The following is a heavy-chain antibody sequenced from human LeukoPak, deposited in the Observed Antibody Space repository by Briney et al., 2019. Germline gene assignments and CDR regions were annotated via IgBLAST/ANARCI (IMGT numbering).Heavy chain of an antibody. V-gene: IGHV1-18*01. CDR3: ARTNRYYDILTGLNWFDP. CDR2: ISAYNGNT. J-gene: IGHJ5*02. Sequence: GASVKVSCKASGYTFTSYGISWVRQAPGQGLEWMGWISAYNGNTNYAQKLQGRVTMTTDTSTSTAYMELRSLRSDDTAVYCCARTNRYYDILTGLNWFDPWGQGTLVTVSS. CDR1: GYTFTSYG. D-gene: IGHD3-9*01.